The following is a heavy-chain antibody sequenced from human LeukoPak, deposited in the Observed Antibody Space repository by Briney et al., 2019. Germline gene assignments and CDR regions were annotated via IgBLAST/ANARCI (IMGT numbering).Heavy chain of an antibody. J-gene: IGHJ4*02. Sequence: SETLSLTCTVSGGSISSGGYSWSWIRQHPEKGLEWIGYIYYSGSTYYNPSLKSRVTISVDTSKNQFSLKLSSVTAADTAVYYCASLRFLEWLFFDYWGQGTLVTVSS. D-gene: IGHD3-3*01. CDR1: GGSISSGGYS. CDR2: IYYSGST. V-gene: IGHV4-31*03. CDR3: ASLRFLEWLFFDY.